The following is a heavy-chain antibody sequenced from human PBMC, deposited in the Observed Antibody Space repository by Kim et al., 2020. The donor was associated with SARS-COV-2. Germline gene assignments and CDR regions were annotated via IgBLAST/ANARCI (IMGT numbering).Heavy chain of an antibody. CDR2: IIPIFGTA. CDR3: AREEGGYCSGGSCAKFDY. CDR1: GGTFSSYA. J-gene: IGHJ4*02. V-gene: IGHV1-69*13. Sequence: SVKVSCKASGGTFSSYAISWVRQAPGQGLEWMGGIIPIFGTANYAQKFQGSVTITADESTSTAYMELSSLRSEDTAVYYCAREEGGYCSGGSCAKFDYWGQATLVTVSS. D-gene: IGHD2-15*01.